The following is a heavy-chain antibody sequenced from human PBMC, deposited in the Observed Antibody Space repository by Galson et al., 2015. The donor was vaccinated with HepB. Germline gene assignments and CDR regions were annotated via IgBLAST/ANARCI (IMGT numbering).Heavy chain of an antibody. CDR3: AGAYCSGGSCYPYPDY. J-gene: IGHJ4*02. Sequence: SLRLYCAASGFNFSSYGMHWVRQAPGKGLEWVAVISYDGSNKYYADSVKGRFTISRDNSKNTLYLQMNSLRADDTAVYYCAGAYCSGGSCYPYPDYWGQGTLVTVSS. D-gene: IGHD2-15*01. CDR1: GFNFSSYG. V-gene: IGHV3-30*03. CDR2: ISYDGSNK.